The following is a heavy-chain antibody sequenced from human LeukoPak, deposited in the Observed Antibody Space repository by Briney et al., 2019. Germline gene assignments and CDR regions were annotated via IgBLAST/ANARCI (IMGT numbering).Heavy chain of an antibody. D-gene: IGHD3-22*01. J-gene: IGHJ4*02. CDR3: ARDPSYYGSSGQGDY. Sequence: ASVKVSCKASGGTFSSYAISWVRQAPGQGLEWMGWISAYNGNTNYAQKLQGRVTMTTDTSTSTAYMELRSLRSDDTAVYYCARDPSYYGSSGQGDYWGQGTLVTVSS. V-gene: IGHV1-18*01. CDR1: GGTFSSYA. CDR2: ISAYNGNT.